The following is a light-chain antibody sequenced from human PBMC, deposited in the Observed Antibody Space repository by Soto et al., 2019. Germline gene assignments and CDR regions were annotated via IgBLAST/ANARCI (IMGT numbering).Light chain of an antibody. J-gene: IGLJ1*01. Sequence: QSALTQPASVSGSPGQSIAISCTGTSSDVGAYNYVSWYQQYPGKAPKLVIYDVTNRPSGVSNRFSGSKSGSTASLTISGLLAEDEADYYCSSYTISSTYVFGTGTKVTVL. CDR3: SSYTISSTYV. CDR2: DVT. V-gene: IGLV2-14*01. CDR1: SSDVGAYNY.